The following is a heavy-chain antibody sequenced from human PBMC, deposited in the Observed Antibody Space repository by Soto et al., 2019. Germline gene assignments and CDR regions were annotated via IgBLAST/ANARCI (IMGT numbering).Heavy chain of an antibody. CDR2: ISGSGTGT. D-gene: IGHD4-17*01. CDR1: GFTFKSYD. CDR3: ADPGHSGDAIHYYYYYALDV. J-gene: IGHJ6*02. Sequence: EVQLLESGGGLVQPGGSLRLSCAATGFTFKSYDMSWVRQAPGKGLEWVSTISGSGTGTYSADSVKGRFTISRDISKNMLYLQMNSLRAADTAVYFCADPGHSGDAIHYYYYYALDVWCQGTTVTVSS. V-gene: IGHV3-23*01.